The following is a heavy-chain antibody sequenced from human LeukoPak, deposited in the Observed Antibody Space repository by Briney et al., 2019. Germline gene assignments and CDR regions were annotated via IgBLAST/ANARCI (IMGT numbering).Heavy chain of an antibody. V-gene: IGHV3-30*18. D-gene: IGHD2-15*01. CDR3: AKAFGYCSGGSCYYYYYGMDV. CDR1: GFTFSSCG. J-gene: IGHJ6*04. CDR2: ISYDGRNI. Sequence: GRSLRLSRAASGFTFSSCGMHWVRQAPGKGLEWVTVISYDGRNIYYADSVKGRFTISRDNSKNTLYLQMNSLRAEDTAVYYCAKAFGYCSGGSCYYYYYGMDVWGKGTTVTVSS.